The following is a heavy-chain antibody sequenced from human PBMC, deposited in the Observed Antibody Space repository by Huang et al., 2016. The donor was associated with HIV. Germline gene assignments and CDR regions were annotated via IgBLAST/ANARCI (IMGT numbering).Heavy chain of an antibody. V-gene: IGHV1-2*02. Sequence: QVQLVQSGAEVKKPGASVKVSCKASGYTFTGYYMHWVRQAPGQGLEWMGWINPKGGGTNYAQKVQGRVTMTRDTSSRTAYMELSRLRSDDTAVYYCAREVVSATGYYYYGMDVWGQGTTVTVSS. J-gene: IGHJ6*02. CDR3: AREVVSATGYYYYGMDV. CDR2: INPKGGGT. D-gene: IGHD2-15*01. CDR1: GYTFTGYY.